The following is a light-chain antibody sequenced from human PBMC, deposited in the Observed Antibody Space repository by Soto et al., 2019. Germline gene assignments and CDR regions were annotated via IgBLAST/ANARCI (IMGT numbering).Light chain of an antibody. CDR2: DAS. V-gene: IGKV3-15*01. J-gene: IGKJ4*01. CDR3: QQYNFWPPLT. Sequence: EIVMTQSPATLSVSPGERATLSCRASQSVNSNLAWYRQKPGQAPRLLISDASTRATGVPARFSGSGSGTEFTLTISSLQSEDSGIXYCQQYNFWPPLTFGGGTKVEIK. CDR1: QSVNSN.